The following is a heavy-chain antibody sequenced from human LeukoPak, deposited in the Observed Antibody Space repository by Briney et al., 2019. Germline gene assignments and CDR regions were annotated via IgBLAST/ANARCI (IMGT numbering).Heavy chain of an antibody. CDR1: GGSFSGYY. V-gene: IGHV4-34*01. Sequence: SETLSLTCAVYGGSFSGYYWSWIRQPPGKGLEWIGEINHSGSTNYNPSLKSRVTISVDTSKNQFSLKLSSVTPEDTAVYYCARGSDSSSSGDEYFQHWGQGTLVTVSS. CDR3: ARGSDSSSSGDEYFQH. J-gene: IGHJ1*01. D-gene: IGHD6-6*01. CDR2: INHSGST.